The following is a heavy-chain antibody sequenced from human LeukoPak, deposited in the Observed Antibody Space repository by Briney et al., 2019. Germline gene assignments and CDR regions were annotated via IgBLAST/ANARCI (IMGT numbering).Heavy chain of an antibody. J-gene: IGHJ3*02. V-gene: IGHV1-46*01. CDR3: SVETWWEILVGAFDI. CDR1: GYTFTSYY. D-gene: IGHD1-26*01. Sequence: ASVKVCCKASGYTFTSYYMHWVRQPPGQGLEWMGIINPSGGSTSYAQKFQGRVTMTRDMSTTTIYMELSSLRSEDPTVSCCSVETWWEILVGAFDIWGAGAMVTVSS. CDR2: INPSGGST.